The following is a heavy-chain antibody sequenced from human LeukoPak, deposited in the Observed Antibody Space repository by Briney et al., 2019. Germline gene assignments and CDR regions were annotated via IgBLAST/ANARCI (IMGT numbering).Heavy chain of an antibody. CDR2: ISSSGSTI. Sequence: PGGSLRLSCAASGFTVSSNYMSWVRQAPGKGLEWVSYISSSGSTIYYAESVKGRFTISRDNSKNTLDLQMGSLRVEDTAVYYCAKAYDSWIGSFYDYWGRGIQVTVSS. D-gene: IGHD3-3*01. CDR1: GFTVSSNY. J-gene: IGHJ4*02. V-gene: IGHV3-11*04. CDR3: AKAYDSWIGSFYDY.